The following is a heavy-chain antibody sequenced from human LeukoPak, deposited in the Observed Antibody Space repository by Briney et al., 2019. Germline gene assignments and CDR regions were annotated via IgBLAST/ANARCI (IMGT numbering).Heavy chain of an antibody. CDR2: IIPIFGTA. D-gene: IGHD5-24*01. Sequence: SVKVSCKASGGTFSSHAISWVRQAPGQGLEWMGGIIPIFGTANYAQKFQGRVTITMDESTSTAYMELSSLRSEDTAVYYCARAVERGYYMDVWGKGTTVTVSS. CDR3: ARAVERGYYMDV. CDR1: GGTFSSHA. V-gene: IGHV1-69*05. J-gene: IGHJ6*03.